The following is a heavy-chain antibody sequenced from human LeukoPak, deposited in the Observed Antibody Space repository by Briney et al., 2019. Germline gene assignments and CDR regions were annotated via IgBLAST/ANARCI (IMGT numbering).Heavy chain of an antibody. V-gene: IGHV3-30*04. J-gene: IGHJ3*02. Sequence: PGGSLRLSCAASGFTFSSYAMHWVRQAPGKGLEWVAVISYDGSNKYYADSVKGRFTISRDNSKNTLYLQMNSLRAEDTAVYYCASGFGVVTYDAFDIWGQGTMVTVSS. CDR2: ISYDGSNK. D-gene: IGHD3-3*01. CDR1: GFTFSSYA. CDR3: ASGFGVVTYDAFDI.